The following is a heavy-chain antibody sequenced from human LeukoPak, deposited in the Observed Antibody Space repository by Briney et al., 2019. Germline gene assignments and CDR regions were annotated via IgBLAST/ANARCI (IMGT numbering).Heavy chain of an antibody. CDR3: VRISGSASAGPINWFDP. Sequence: PGGSLRLSCAASGFTFSDYYMSWIRQAPGKGLEWVSYISSSSSYTNYADSVKGRFTISRDNAKNSLYLQMNSLRAEDTAVHYCVRISGSASAGPINWFDPWGQGTLVTVSS. V-gene: IGHV3-11*03. J-gene: IGHJ5*02. D-gene: IGHD6-13*01. CDR1: GFTFSDYY. CDR2: ISSSSSYT.